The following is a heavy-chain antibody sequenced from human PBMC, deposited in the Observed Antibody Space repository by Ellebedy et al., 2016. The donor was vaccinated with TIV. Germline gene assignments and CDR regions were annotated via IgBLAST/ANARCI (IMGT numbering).Heavy chain of an antibody. J-gene: IGHJ4*02. Sequence: ASVKVSCXASGYTFINYAISWLRQAPGQGLEWMGWISVYNGNTKYGQNFQDRATMTTETSTTTAYMELRGLRSDDTAVYYCARDSGMMYAGGYFDFWGQGTLVTVSS. CDR1: GYTFINYA. CDR3: ARDSGMMYAGGYFDF. D-gene: IGHD2-8*01. CDR2: ISVYNGNT. V-gene: IGHV1-18*01.